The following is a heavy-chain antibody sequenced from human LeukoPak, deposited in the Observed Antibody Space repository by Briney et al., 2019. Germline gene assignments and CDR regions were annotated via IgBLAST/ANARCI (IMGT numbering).Heavy chain of an antibody. CDR3: AKDAYGGATFFYYMDV. Sequence: GGSLRLSCAGSGFTFDDYAMHWVRQTPGKGLEWVSGISWNSGNIAYADFVGGRFTISRDNAKNSLSLQMNSLSDEDTAVYYCAKDAYGGATFFYYMDVWGKGTTVTVSS. V-gene: IGHV3-9*01. D-gene: IGHD2/OR15-2a*01. CDR1: GFTFDDYA. CDR2: ISWNSGNI. J-gene: IGHJ6*03.